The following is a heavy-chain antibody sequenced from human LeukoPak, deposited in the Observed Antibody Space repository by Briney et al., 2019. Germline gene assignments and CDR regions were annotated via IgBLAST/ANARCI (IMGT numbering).Heavy chain of an antibody. CDR1: GFTFSDYG. Sequence: GRSLRLSCAASGFTFSDYGMHWVRQAPGKGLEWVAVTSYDGSNKYYADSVKGRFTISRDSSKNTVYLQMNSLRAEDMAVYYCARDDCSGGSCYPDYWGQGTLVTVSS. D-gene: IGHD2-15*01. J-gene: IGHJ4*02. CDR2: TSYDGSNK. V-gene: IGHV3-30*03. CDR3: ARDDCSGGSCYPDY.